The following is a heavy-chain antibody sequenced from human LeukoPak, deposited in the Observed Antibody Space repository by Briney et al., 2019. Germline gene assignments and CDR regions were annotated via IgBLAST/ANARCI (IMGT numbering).Heavy chain of an antibody. V-gene: IGHV4-39*01. D-gene: IGHD3-3*01. CDR3: ARLYIRSSSPDP. Sequence: PSETLSLTCSVSGGSISSTYYWAWIRQPPGKGLEWLGTIYFSGRTYYNPSLKSRITMSVDTSKNQFSLELTVVSAADTAVYYCARLYIRSSSPDPWGQGILVTVSS. J-gene: IGHJ5*02. CDR1: GGSISSTYY. CDR2: IYFSGRT.